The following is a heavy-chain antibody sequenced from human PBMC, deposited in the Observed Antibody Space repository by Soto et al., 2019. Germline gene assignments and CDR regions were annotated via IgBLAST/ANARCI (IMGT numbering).Heavy chain of an antibody. Sequence: QVQLQESGPGLVKASETLSLTCTVSGGSIYNFYWNWIRQTAGQGLEWIGRIYVTGGNNYYPSNYNPALKSRVTMEVDTPKNQFSLTLSSVSAADTAVYYCARSTYCGGDCYSWDYWGQGTLVTVSS. CDR2: IYVTGGNNYYPS. CDR3: ARSTYCGGDCYSWDY. J-gene: IGHJ4*02. D-gene: IGHD2-21*02. CDR1: GGSIYNFY. V-gene: IGHV4-4*07.